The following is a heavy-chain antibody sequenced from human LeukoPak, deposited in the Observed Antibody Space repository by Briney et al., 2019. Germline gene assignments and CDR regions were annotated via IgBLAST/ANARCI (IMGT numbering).Heavy chain of an antibody. CDR3: ARDRGWFAMDV. Sequence: GGSLRLSCVASGFTFSSYWMNWVRQAPGKGLEWVANIKQDGSEIYYVDSVKGRFTISRDNAKNSLYLQMNSLRAEDTAVYHSARDRGWFAMDVWGQGTTVTVSS. V-gene: IGHV3-7*01. J-gene: IGHJ6*02. CDR2: IKQDGSEI. D-gene: IGHD3-10*01. CDR1: GFTFSSYW.